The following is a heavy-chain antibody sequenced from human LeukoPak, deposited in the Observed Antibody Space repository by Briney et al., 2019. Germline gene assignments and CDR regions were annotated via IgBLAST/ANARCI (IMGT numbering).Heavy chain of an antibody. Sequence: ASVKVSCKASGYTFTGYSLNWVRQAPGQGLEWMGWINPESGGTNYAQKFQDRVTMTRDTSINTAYMELTRLTSDDTAIFYCARDGIRFLEWLGGWFDPWGQGTLVTVSS. J-gene: IGHJ5*02. D-gene: IGHD3-3*01. V-gene: IGHV1-2*02. CDR1: GYTFTGYS. CDR2: INPESGGT. CDR3: ARDGIRFLEWLGGWFDP.